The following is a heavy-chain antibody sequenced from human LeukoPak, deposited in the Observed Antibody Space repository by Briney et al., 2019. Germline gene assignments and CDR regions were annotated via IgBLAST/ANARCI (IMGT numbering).Heavy chain of an antibody. J-gene: IGHJ6*02. D-gene: IGHD4-23*01. CDR3: ARRSVVSPVNYYGMDV. Sequence: PGGSLRLSCAASGFTVSSNYMSWVRQAPGEGLEWVSVIYSGGSTNYADSVKGRFTISRDNSRNTVYLQMNSLRAEDTAVYYCARRSVVSPVNYYGMDVWGQGTTVTVSS. CDR1: GFTVSSNY. CDR2: IYSGGST. V-gene: IGHV3-53*01.